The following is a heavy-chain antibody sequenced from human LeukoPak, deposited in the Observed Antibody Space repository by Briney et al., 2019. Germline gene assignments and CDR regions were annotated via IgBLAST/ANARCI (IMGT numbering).Heavy chain of an antibody. D-gene: IGHD6-19*01. CDR1: GCTLTELS. CDR2: FDPEDGET. Sequence: GASVKVSCKVSGCTLTELSMHWVRQAPGKGLEWMGGFDPEDGETIYAQKFQGRVTMTEDTSTDTAYMELSSLRSEDTAVYYCATIAVAGHGPAEYFQHWGQGTLVTVSS. V-gene: IGHV1-24*01. CDR3: ATIAVAGHGPAEYFQH. J-gene: IGHJ1*01.